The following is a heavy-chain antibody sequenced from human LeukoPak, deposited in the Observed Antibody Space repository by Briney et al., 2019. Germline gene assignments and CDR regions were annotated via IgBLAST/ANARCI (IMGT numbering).Heavy chain of an antibody. J-gene: IGHJ4*02. D-gene: IGHD6-13*01. CDR3: ARVGMGSSSWYQGCFY. CDR2: ISYDGRNK. V-gene: IGHV3-30*04. Sequence: GGSLRLSCAASGFTFSSYGMHWVRQAPGKELERVAVISYDGRNKYYADSVKGRFTISRDNSKNTLYLQMNSLRAEDTAVYYCARVGMGSSSWYQGCFYWGQGTLVTVSS. CDR1: GFTFSSYG.